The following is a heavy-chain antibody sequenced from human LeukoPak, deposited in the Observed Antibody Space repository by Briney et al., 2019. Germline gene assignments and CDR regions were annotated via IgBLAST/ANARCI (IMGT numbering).Heavy chain of an antibody. CDR1: GFTFSSYS. CDR3: ARVFGLARLGAFDI. V-gene: IGHV3-21*01. J-gene: IGHJ3*02. D-gene: IGHD3-16*01. CDR2: ISISSSYI. Sequence: GGSLRLSCAASGFTFSSYSINWVRQAPGKGLEWVSSISISSSYIYYADSVKGRFTISRDNAKNSLYLQMNSLRAEDTAVYYCARVFGLARLGAFDIWGQGTMVTVSS.